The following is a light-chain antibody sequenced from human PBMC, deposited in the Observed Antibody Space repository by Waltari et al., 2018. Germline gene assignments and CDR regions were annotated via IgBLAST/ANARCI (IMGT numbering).Light chain of an antibody. V-gene: IGLV1-47*01. CDR3: AAWDDSLSGLV. CDR2: RNN. J-gene: IGLJ2*01. Sequence: QSVLTQPPSASGTPGQRVTISCSGSSSNIGSNYVYWYQQLPGTAPKLRIYRNNQRPSGVPDRFSGSKSGTSASLDISGLRSEDEADYYCAAWDDSLSGLVFGGGTKLTVL. CDR1: SSNIGSNY.